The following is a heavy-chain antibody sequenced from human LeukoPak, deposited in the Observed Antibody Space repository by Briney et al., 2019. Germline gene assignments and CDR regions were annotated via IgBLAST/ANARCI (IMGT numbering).Heavy chain of an antibody. CDR1: GFTFSSYA. Sequence: GGSLRLSCAASGFTFSSYAMSWVRQAPGKGLEWVSSISGSGGSTYYADSVKGRFTISRDNSKNTLYLQMNSLRADDTALYYCAKAFGRNYFDYWGQGTLVTVSS. V-gene: IGHV3-23*01. D-gene: IGHD3-10*01. J-gene: IGHJ4*02. CDR2: ISGSGGST. CDR3: AKAFGRNYFDY.